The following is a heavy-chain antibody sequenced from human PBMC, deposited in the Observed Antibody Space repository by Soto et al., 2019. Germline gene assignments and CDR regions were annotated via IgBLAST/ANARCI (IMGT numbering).Heavy chain of an antibody. D-gene: IGHD2-15*01. Sequence: SETLSLTCTVSGGSIISYYWSWILQPPWKGLEWIGYIYYSGSTNYNPSLKSRVTISVDTSKNQFSLKLSSVTAADTAVYYCASSQYCSGGSCYFADYYYYGMDVWGQGTTVTVSS. CDR2: IYYSGST. V-gene: IGHV4-59*01. CDR3: ASSQYCSGGSCYFADYYYYGMDV. J-gene: IGHJ6*02. CDR1: GGSIISYY.